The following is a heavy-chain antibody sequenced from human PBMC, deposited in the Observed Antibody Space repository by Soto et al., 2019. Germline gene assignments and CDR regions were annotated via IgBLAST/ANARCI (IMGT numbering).Heavy chain of an antibody. Sequence: EVQLVESGGGLVQSGGSLRLSCVASGFTFSNYWMGWVRQAPGKGLEWVANIRQDGGDKRDLDSVKGRFTISRDNAQNSLYLQMNSLRAEDTAVYYCARIDCGGNCYSRSWYFDIWGRGTLVTVSS. V-gene: IGHV3-7*03. J-gene: IGHJ2*01. CDR2: IRQDGGDK. D-gene: IGHD2-21*02. CDR1: GFTFSNYW. CDR3: ARIDCGGNCYSRSWYFDI.